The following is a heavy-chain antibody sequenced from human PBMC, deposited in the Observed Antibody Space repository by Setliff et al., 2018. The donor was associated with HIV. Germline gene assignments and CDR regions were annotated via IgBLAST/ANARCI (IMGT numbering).Heavy chain of an antibody. V-gene: IGHV1-69*05. CDR3: ATYHYYDSSAYYVDLYYLDY. CDR1: GDTLSIHP. Sequence: ASVKVSCKASGDTLSIHPISWVRQAPGRGLDWMGGIIPAFGRANYAQKFQGRVTITTDESTNTVYMELSSLRSDDTAVYYCATYHYYDSSAYYVDLYYLDYWGQGTLVTVSS. J-gene: IGHJ4*02. CDR2: IIPAFGRA. D-gene: IGHD3-22*01.